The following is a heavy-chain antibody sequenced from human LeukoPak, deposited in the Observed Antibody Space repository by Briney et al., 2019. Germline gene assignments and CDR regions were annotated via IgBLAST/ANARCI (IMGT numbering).Heavy chain of an antibody. V-gene: IGHV1-18*01. CDR3: AKSIVGATLDY. Sequence: ASVKVSCKASGYTFTSYGISWVRQAPGQGLEWMGWISAYNGNTKYAQKFQGRVTMTTDTSTSTVYMELRSLRSDDTAVYYCAKSIVGATLDYWGQGTLVTVSS. D-gene: IGHD1-26*01. CDR1: GYTFTSYG. J-gene: IGHJ4*02. CDR2: ISAYNGNT.